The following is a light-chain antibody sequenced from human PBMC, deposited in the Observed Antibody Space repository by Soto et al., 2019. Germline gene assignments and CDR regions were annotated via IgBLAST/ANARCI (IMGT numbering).Light chain of an antibody. CDR2: SAS. CDR3: PQYGSPPLT. V-gene: IGKV3-20*01. J-gene: IGKJ4*01. CDR1: QSVGSTS. Sequence: EIVLTQSPGTLSLSPGERATLSCMASQSVGSTSLAWYQRKPGQAPRLLIYSASSRATGIPDRFSGSGSGTDFTVTISRLEHEDFAVYYCPQYGSPPLTFGGGTKVDIK.